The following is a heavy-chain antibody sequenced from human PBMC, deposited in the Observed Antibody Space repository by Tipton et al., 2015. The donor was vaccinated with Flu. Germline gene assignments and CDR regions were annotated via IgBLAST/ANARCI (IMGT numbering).Heavy chain of an antibody. CDR2: ISYHGSNK. J-gene: IGHJ4*02. CDR3: ARSRAEGGSPYYFDY. Sequence: SLRLPCLASGLTFSSFAMHWVRQAPGKGPEWVAVISYHGSNKYYADSVKGRFTISRDNSKNTLYLQMSSLRAEDTAMYYCARSRAEGGSPYYFDYWGQGTLVTVSS. V-gene: IGHV3-30*04. CDR1: GLTFSSFA. D-gene: IGHD6-19*01.